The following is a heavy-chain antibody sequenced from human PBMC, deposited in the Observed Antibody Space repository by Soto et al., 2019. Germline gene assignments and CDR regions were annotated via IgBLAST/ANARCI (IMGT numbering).Heavy chain of an antibody. CDR1: GGSISSGGYS. D-gene: IGHD4-17*01. CDR2: IYHSGST. CDR3: ASLRSDDAFDI. J-gene: IGHJ3*02. Sequence: SETLSLTCAVSGGSISSGGYSWSWIRQPPGKGLEWIGYIYHSGSTYYNPSLKSRVTISVDRSKNQFSLKLSSVTAADTAVYYCASLRSDDAFDIWGQGTMVTVSS. V-gene: IGHV4-30-2*01.